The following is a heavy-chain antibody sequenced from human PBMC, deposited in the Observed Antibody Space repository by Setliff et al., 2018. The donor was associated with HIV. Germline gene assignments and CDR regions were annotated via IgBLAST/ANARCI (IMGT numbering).Heavy chain of an antibody. D-gene: IGHD3-22*01. CDR1: GFTFSSYC. J-gene: IGHJ6*03. CDR3: ARARRDSYDRGRRNHYYIDV. Sequence: LRLSCAASGFTFSSYCMNWVRQAPGKGLEWISSISYGSMYIYYSDSVKGRFTISRDDAENPLFLQLDNLKDEDTAVYYCARARRDSYDRGRRNHYYIDVWGKGTTVTVSS. V-gene: IGHV3-21*04. CDR2: ISYGSMYI.